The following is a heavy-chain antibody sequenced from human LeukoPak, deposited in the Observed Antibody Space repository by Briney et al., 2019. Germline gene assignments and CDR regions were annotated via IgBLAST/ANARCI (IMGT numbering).Heavy chain of an antibody. CDR1: GFTFSSYG. D-gene: IGHD6-13*01. J-gene: IGHJ4*02. Sequence: PGGSLRLSCAASGFTFSSYGMHWVRQAPGKGLEWVAFIQYDGSNKYYADSVKGRFTISRDNAKSSLYLQMNSLRAEDTALYYCARGIDYWGQGTLVTVSS. CDR2: IQYDGSNK. V-gene: IGHV3-30*02. CDR3: ARGIDY.